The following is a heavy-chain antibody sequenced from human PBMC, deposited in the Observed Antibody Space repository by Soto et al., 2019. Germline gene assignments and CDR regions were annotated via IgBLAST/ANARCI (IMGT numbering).Heavy chain of an antibody. CDR3: AREENGIVATIARNDGFDI. D-gene: IGHD5-12*01. CDR1: GYTFTGYY. J-gene: IGHJ3*02. Sequence: ASVKVSCKASGYTFTGYYMHWVRQAPGQGLEWMGWINPNSGGTNYAQKFQGWVTMTRDTSISTAYMELGRLRSDDTAVYYCAREENGIVATIARNDGFDIWGQGTMVTVS. V-gene: IGHV1-2*04. CDR2: INPNSGGT.